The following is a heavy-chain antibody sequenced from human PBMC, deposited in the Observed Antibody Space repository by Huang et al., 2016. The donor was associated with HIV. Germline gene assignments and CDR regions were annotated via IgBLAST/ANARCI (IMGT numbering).Heavy chain of an antibody. V-gene: IGHV3-72*01. J-gene: IGHJ2*01. CDR2: SRNKVNSYHT. CDR3: ARDLGGGESTGYFDL. CDR1: GFRLNDFY. D-gene: IGHD2-21*01. Sequence: EVQLVQTGGALVQPGGSLRISCAASGFRLNDFYMAWVSQAQGKGLEWVGRSRNKVNSYHTEYAASVKGRVIISRGDSQNSLYLQMSSLRVDDTAIYYCARDLGGGESTGYFDLWGRGTQVTVSS.